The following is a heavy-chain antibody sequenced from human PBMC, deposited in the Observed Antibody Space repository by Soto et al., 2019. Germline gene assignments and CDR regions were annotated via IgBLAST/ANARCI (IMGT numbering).Heavy chain of an antibody. CDR2: MNPNSGNT. J-gene: IGHJ6*02. CDR1: GYTFTSYD. V-gene: IGHV1-8*01. D-gene: IGHD6-13*01. CDR3: ARRGYSSSWYYYYYYGMDV. Sequence: QVQLVQSGAEVKKPGASVKVSCKASGYTFTSYDINWVRQATGQGLEWMGWMNPNSGNTGYAQKFQGRVTMTRSTSISTAYMEVSSLRSEDTAVYYCARRGYSSSWYYYYYYGMDVWGQGTTVTVSS.